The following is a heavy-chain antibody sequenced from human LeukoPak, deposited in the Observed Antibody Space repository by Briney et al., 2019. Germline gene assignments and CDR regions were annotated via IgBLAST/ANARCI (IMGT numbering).Heavy chain of an antibody. Sequence: SETLSLTCTVSGGSINSGDYYWSWIRQPPGKGLEWIGYIYYSGSTYYNPSLKSRVTISVDTSKNQFSLKLSSVTAADTAVYYCARNRDGYNSFDYWGQGTLVTVSS. CDR2: IYYSGST. J-gene: IGHJ4*02. V-gene: IGHV4-30-4*08. CDR1: GGSINSGDYY. CDR3: ARNRDGYNSFDY. D-gene: IGHD5-24*01.